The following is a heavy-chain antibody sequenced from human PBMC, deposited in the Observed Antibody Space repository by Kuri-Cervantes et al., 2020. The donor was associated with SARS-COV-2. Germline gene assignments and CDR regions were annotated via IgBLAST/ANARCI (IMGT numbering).Heavy chain of an antibody. J-gene: IGHJ3*02. CDR1: GFTFSSYG. Sequence: GGSLRLSCAASGFTFSSYGMHWVRQAPGKGLEWVAFIRYDGSNKYYADSVKGRFTISRDNAKNSLYLQMNSLRAEDTAVYYCARRVYYDSSGYRDAFDIWGQGTMVTVSS. CDR2: IRYDGSNK. CDR3: ARRVYYDSSGYRDAFDI. D-gene: IGHD3-22*01. V-gene: IGHV3-33*08.